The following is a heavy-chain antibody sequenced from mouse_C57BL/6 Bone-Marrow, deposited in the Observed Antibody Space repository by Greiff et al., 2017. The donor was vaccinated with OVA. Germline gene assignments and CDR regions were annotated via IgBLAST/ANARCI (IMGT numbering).Heavy chain of an antibody. Sequence: EVKLMESGGGLVKPGGSLKLSCAASGFTFSDYGMHWVRQAPEKGLEWVAYISSGSSTIYYADTVKGRFTISRDNAKNTLFLQMTSLRSEDTAMYYCARLIYYYGSSYYYYAMDYWGQGTSVTVSS. CDR2: ISSGSSTI. D-gene: IGHD1-1*01. J-gene: IGHJ4*01. CDR3: ARLIYYYGSSYYYYAMDY. CDR1: GFTFSDYG. V-gene: IGHV5-17*01.